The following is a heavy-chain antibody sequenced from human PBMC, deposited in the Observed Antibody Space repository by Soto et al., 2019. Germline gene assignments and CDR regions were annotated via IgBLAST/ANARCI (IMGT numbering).Heavy chain of an antibody. Sequence: EVQLLESGGGLVQPGGSLRLSCAASGFTFTSYAMTWVRQAPGAGLEWVSAISGGGGSTDYADSVKGRLTISRDNSKNTLNLQMNSLRAEDTAVYYCARGHSSGWYGGSFHHWGQGALGTVSS. CDR3: ARGHSSGWYGGSFHH. D-gene: IGHD6-19*01. J-gene: IGHJ1*01. CDR1: GFTFTSYA. V-gene: IGHV3-23*01. CDR2: ISGGGGST.